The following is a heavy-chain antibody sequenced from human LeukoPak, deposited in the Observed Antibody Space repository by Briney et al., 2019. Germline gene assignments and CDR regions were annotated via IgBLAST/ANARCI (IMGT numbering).Heavy chain of an antibody. CDR3: ARHQEGMVRGVLYYMDV. CDR2: IYYSGIT. V-gene: IGHV4-39*01. Sequence: SETLSLTCTVSGASISSSDRYWGWIRQPPGKGLERIGSIYYSGITYHNPSLKSRVTISVDTSNNQFSLKMSSVTAADTAVYFCARHQEGMVRGVLYYMDVWGKGTTVIISS. D-gene: IGHD3-10*01. J-gene: IGHJ6*03. CDR1: GASISSSDRY.